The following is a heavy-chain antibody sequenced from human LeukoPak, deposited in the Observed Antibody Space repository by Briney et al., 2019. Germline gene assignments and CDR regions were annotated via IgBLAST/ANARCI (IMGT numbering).Heavy chain of an antibody. CDR1: GFTFSSYS. D-gene: IGHD2-15*01. Sequence: GGSLRLSCTASGFTFSSYSMSWVRQAPGKGLEWVSTVSGSGDTTYYADSVRGRFTISRDNSKNTLYLQMNNLRADDTAVYYCAKTVVSGGWNYFGYWGQGTLVTASS. J-gene: IGHJ4*02. CDR2: VSGSGDTT. V-gene: IGHV3-23*01. CDR3: AKTVVSGGWNYFGY.